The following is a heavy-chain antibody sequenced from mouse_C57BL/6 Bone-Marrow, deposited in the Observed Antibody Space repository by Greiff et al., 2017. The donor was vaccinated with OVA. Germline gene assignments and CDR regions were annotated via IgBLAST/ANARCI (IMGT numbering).Heavy chain of an antibody. CDR2: IDPSDSYT. Sequence: QVQLQQSGAELVMPGASVKLSCKASGYTFTSYWMHWVKQRPGQGLEWIGEIDPSDSYTNYNQKFKGKSTLTVDQSSSTAYMQLSSLTSEDSAVYYCARRGLDYDYFDYWGQGTTLTVSS. CDR3: ARRGLDYDYFDY. CDR1: GYTFTSYW. V-gene: IGHV1-69*01. J-gene: IGHJ2*01. D-gene: IGHD2-4*01.